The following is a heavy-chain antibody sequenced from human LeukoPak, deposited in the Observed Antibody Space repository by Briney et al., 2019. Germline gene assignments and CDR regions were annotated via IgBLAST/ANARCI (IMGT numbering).Heavy chain of an antibody. CDR2: ISYDGSNK. CDR3: AKDSPLGFDY. J-gene: IGHJ4*02. Sequence: GGSLRLSCAASGFTFSSFGMHWVRQAPGKGLEWVAVISYDGSNKYYADSVKGRFTISRDNSKNTLYLQMNSLRAEDTAVYCCAKDSPLGFDYWGQGTLVTVSS. V-gene: IGHV3-30*18. CDR1: GFTFSSFG.